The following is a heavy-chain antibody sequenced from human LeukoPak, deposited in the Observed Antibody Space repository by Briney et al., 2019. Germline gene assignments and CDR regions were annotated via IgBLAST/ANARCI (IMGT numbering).Heavy chain of an antibody. D-gene: IGHD3-22*01. CDR3: VKDLVGYDSSNYRDC. J-gene: IGHJ4*02. V-gene: IGHV3-74*01. Sequence: PGGSLRLSCAASGFTFSSYWMHWVRQAPGKGLVWVSRINSDGSTTSYADSVKGRFTISRDNSNNMVYLQMNSLRAEDTAVYYCVKDLVGYDSSNYRDCWGQGTLVTVSS. CDR1: GFTFSSYW. CDR2: INSDGSTT.